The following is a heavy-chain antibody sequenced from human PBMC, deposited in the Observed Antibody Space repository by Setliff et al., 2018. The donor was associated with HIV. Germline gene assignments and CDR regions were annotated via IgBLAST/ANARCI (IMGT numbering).Heavy chain of an antibody. V-gene: IGHV4-59*01. J-gene: IGHJ3*02. CDR3: ARGEEDDTFDI. CDR1: IDSISSYY. Sequence: SETLSLTCTVSIDSISSYYWSWIRQPPGKGLEWIGYIYTSGSTKYNPSLKSRVTISLDTSKNQFSLNLSSVTAADTAVYYCARGEEDDTFDIWDHGTMVTVSS. CDR2: IYTSGST.